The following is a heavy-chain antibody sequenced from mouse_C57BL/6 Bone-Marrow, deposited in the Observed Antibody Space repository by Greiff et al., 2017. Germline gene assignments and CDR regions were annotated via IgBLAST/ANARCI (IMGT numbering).Heavy chain of an antibody. CDR3: AREYYGDY. V-gene: IGHV1-81*01. CDR1: GYTFTSYG. Sequence: VQLQQSGAELARPGASVKLSCKASGYTFTSYGISWVKQRTGQGLEWIGEIYPRSGNTYYNEKFKGKATLTADKSSSTAYVELRCLTAEDSAVYFCAREYYGDYWGKGTTLTVSS. J-gene: IGHJ2*01. CDR2: IYPRSGNT.